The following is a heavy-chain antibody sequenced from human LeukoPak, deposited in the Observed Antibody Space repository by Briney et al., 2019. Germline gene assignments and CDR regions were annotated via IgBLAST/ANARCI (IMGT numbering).Heavy chain of an antibody. CDR1: GYTCTSYA. Sequence: ASVKVSCKASGYTCTSYAIHWVRQAPGQGLEWMGWITPSDGTNYPQEFQGRVAITWDTSITTAYMDLTRLTSDDTAVYYCARDRYGDGFAHLDYWGQGALVTVSS. CDR2: ITPSDGT. V-gene: IGHV1-2*02. D-gene: IGHD5-24*01. CDR3: ARDRYGDGFAHLDY. J-gene: IGHJ4*02.